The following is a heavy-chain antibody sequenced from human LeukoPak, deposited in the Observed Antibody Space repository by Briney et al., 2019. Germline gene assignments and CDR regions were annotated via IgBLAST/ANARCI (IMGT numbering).Heavy chain of an antibody. V-gene: IGHV3-21*01. CDR3: ARDRTYYYDSSGHDY. CDR1: GFTFSTYS. J-gene: IGHJ4*02. CDR2: ISSSSSYI. Sequence: PGRSLRLSCAASGFTFSTYSMNWVRQAPGQGLEWVSSISSSSSYIYYADSVKGRFTISRDNAKNSLYLQMNSLRAEDTAVYYCARDRTYYYDSSGHDYWGRGTLVSVSS. D-gene: IGHD3-22*01.